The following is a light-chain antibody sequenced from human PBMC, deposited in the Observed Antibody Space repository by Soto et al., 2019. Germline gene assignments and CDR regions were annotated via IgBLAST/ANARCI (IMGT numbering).Light chain of an antibody. Sequence: DIVLTQSPGTLSLSPGQRATLSCRASQSISSSFLAWYQQKPGQAPRLLIFDASARAVDLPGRFSGSKSGTEFTLTISSLQPEDFAGYYCHYYDKWPPGTFGQGTKVDIK. CDR1: QSISSSF. CDR3: HYYDKWPPGT. J-gene: IGKJ1*01. V-gene: IGKV3-20*01. CDR2: DAS.